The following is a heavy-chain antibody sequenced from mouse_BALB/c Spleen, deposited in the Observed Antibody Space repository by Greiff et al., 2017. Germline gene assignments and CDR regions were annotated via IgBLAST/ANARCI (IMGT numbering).Heavy chain of an antibody. D-gene: IGHD2-14*01. Sequence: VQLQQSGTVLARPGASVKMSCKASGYTFTSYWMHWVKQRPGQGLEWIGAIYPGNSDTSYNQKFKGKAKLTAVTSTSTAYMELSSLTNEDSAVYYCTRTIYYRSYFDYWGQGTTVTVSS. V-gene: IGHV1-5*01. CDR1: GYTFTSYW. J-gene: IGHJ2*01. CDR3: TRTIYYRSYFDY. CDR2: IYPGNSDT.